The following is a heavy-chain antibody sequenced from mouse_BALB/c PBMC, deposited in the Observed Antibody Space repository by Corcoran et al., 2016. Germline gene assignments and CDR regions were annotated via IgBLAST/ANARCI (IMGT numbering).Heavy chain of an antibody. CDR1: GYTFTDYY. Sequence: EVQLQQSGPELVKPGASVKMSCKASGYTFTDYYMKWVKQRHGQSLEWIGAMNPNNGGTSYNQKFKGKATLTVDKSSSTAYMQNNSLTSEDSAVLYFVRDWDWYFDIWGAGTTVTASS. CDR3: VRDWDWYFDI. D-gene: IGHD4-1*01. V-gene: IGHV1-26*01. CDR2: MNPNNGGT. J-gene: IGHJ1*01.